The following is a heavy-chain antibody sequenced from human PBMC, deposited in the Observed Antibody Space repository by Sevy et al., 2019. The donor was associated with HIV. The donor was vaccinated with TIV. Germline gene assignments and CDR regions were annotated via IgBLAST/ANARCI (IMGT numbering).Heavy chain of an antibody. CDR1: GYTFTSYG. Sequence: ASVKVSCKASGYTFTSYGISWVRQAPGQGLEWMGWISAYNGNTNYAQKLQGRVTMTTDTSTSTAYMELRSLRSDDTAMYYCARAGPTIVVVINFDYWGQGTLVTVSS. CDR3: ARAGPTIVVVINFDY. V-gene: IGHV1-18*01. D-gene: IGHD3-22*01. CDR2: ISAYNGNT. J-gene: IGHJ4*02.